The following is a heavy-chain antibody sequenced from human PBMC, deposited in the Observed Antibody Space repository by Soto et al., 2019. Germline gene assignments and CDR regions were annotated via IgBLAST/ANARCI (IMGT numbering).Heavy chain of an antibody. CDR3: ARGVYYYGSGHPNYYYYGLDV. D-gene: IGHD3-10*01. J-gene: IGHJ6*02. V-gene: IGHV1-69*05. CDR1: GGTFSSYA. Sequence: KVSCKGSGGTFSSYAISWVRQAPGQGLEWVGGIIPLFGTATYAQKFQGRVTITTDESTSTAHMELSSLTSEDTAVYYCARGVYYYGSGHPNYYYYGLDVWDQGTTVTVSS. CDR2: IIPLFGTA.